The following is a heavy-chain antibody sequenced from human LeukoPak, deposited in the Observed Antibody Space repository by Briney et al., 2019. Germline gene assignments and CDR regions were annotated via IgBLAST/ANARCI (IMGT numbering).Heavy chain of an antibody. J-gene: IGHJ5*02. CDR3: ATHSSSIDH. CDR2: ISYDGSNK. D-gene: IGHD6-6*01. V-gene: IGHV3-30*03. CDR1: GFTFSSYG. Sequence: GGSLRLSCAASGFTFSSYGMHWVRQAPGKGLEWVAVISYDGSNKYYADSVKGRFTISRDNSKNTLYLQMSSLRAEDTAVYYCATHSSSIDHWGQGTLVTVSS.